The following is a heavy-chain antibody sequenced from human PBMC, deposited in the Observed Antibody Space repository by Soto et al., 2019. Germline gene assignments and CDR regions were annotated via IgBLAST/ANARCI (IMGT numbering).Heavy chain of an antibody. D-gene: IGHD5-12*01. CDR2: ISYDGSNK. CDR1: GFTFSSYA. J-gene: IGHJ3*02. Sequence: GGSLRLSCAASGFTFSSYAMHWVRQAPGKGLEWVAVISYDGSNKYYADSVKGRFTISRDNSKNTLYLQMNSLRAEDTAVYYCARVAGEMATIRAFDIWGQGTMVTVSS. CDR3: ARVAGEMATIRAFDI. V-gene: IGHV3-30-3*01.